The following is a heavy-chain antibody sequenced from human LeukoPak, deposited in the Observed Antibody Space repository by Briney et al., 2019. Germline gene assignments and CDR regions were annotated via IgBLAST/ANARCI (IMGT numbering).Heavy chain of an antibody. CDR2: LYHSGST. D-gene: IGHD6-19*01. J-gene: IGHJ4*02. CDR3: ARDSIAVAGPPGNFDY. Sequence: SETLSLTCTVSGYSIGSGYYWGWIRQPPGKGLEWIASLYHSGSTYYNPSLKSRVTISVDTSKNLFSLKLTSVTAADTALYYCARDSIAVAGPPGNFDYWGQGTLVTVSS. CDR1: GYSIGSGYY. V-gene: IGHV4-38-2*02.